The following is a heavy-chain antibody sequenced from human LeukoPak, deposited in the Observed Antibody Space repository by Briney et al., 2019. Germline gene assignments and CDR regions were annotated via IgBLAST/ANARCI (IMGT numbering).Heavy chain of an antibody. D-gene: IGHD3-16*01. CDR2: IKSKTDGGTT. V-gene: IGHV3-15*01. CDR1: GFTFSSYA. J-gene: IGHJ6*02. Sequence: GGSLRLSCAASGFTFSSYAMSWVRQAPGKGLEWVGRIKSKTDGGTTDYAAPVKGRFTISRDDSKNTLYLQMNSLKTEDTAVYYCTTPGGVQRRPADYYYYGMDVWRQGTTVTVSS. CDR3: TTPGGVQRRPADYYYYGMDV.